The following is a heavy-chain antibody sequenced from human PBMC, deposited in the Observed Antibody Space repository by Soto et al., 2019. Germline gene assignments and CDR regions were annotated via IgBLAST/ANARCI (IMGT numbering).Heavy chain of an antibody. V-gene: IGHV3-74*01. CDR1: GFTFSSYW. Sequence: GGSLRLSCAASGFTFSSYWMHWVRQAPGKGLVWVSRINSDGSSTSYADSVKGRFTISRDNAKNTLYLQMNSLRAEDTAVYYCASLFVRESIKTRYCSGGSCYDTGVYNWFDPWVQGTLVTVSS. CDR2: INSDGSST. D-gene: IGHD2-15*01. J-gene: IGHJ5*02. CDR3: ASLFVRESIKTRYCSGGSCYDTGVYNWFDP.